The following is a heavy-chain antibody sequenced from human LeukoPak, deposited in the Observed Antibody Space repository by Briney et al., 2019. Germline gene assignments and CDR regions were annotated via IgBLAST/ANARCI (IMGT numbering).Heavy chain of an antibody. CDR2: INHSGST. J-gene: IGHJ6*03. V-gene: IGHV4-34*01. CDR3: ARDGSSWPYYYYYYMDV. Sequence: PSETLSLTCAVYGGSFSGYYWSWIRQPPGKGLEWIGKINHSGSTNYNPSLKSRVTISVDTSKNQFSLKLSSVTAADTAVYYCARDGSSWPYYYYYYMDVWGKGTTVTVSS. CDR1: GGSFSGYY. D-gene: IGHD6-13*01.